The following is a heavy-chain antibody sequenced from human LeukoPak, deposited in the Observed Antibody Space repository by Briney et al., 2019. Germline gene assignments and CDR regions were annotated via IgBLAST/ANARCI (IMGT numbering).Heavy chain of an antibody. J-gene: IGHJ6*02. CDR1: GGTFSSYA. D-gene: IGHD6-13*01. CDR2: IIPIFGTA. Sequence: GASVKVSCKASGGTFSSYAISWVRQAPGQGLEWMGGIIPIFGTANYAQKFQGRVTITADESTSTAYMELSSLRSEDTAVYYCARGPSSSWYLRYYYYGMDVWGQGTTVTVSS. V-gene: IGHV1-69*13. CDR3: ARGPSSSWYLRYYYYGMDV.